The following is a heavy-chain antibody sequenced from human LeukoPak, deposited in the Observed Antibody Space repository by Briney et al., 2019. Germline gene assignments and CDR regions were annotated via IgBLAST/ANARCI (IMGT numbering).Heavy chain of an antibody. D-gene: IGHD1-26*01. J-gene: IGHJ4*02. V-gene: IGHV4-59*08. Sequence: SETLSLTCSVSGDSFSNYYWTWIRQPPGKGLEWIGYIYYSGSTNYNPSLKSRVTISVDTSKNQFSLKLSSVTAADTAVYYCARHGGELDYFDYWGQGTLVTVSS. CDR3: ARHGGELDYFDY. CDR1: GDSFSNYY. CDR2: IYYSGST.